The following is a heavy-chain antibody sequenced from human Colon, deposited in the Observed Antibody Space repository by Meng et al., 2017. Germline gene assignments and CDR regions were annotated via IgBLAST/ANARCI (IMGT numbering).Heavy chain of an antibody. CDR1: VGSISSYNW. Sequence: QLRVQESGRGLVVPSGTLSPTGAVSVGSISSYNWWSWGRQPPGKGLEWIGQIDLGGTPYYNPFLESRVIMSLDKSKNQLSLKLNSVTAADTAVYYCARADCTAGICYQFDNWGQGTLVTVSS. V-gene: IGHV4-4*02. J-gene: IGHJ4*02. D-gene: IGHD2-8*02. CDR2: IDLGGTP. CDR3: ARADCTAGICYQFDN.